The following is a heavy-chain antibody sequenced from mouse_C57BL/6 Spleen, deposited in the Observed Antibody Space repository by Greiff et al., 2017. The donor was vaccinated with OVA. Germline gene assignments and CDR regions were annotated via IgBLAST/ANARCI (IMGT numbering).Heavy chain of an antibody. CDR3: ARHYGNYFDY. CDR2: ISSGGSYT. D-gene: IGHD2-1*01. J-gene: IGHJ2*01. Sequence: EVMLVESGGDLVKPGGSLKLSCAASGFTFSIYVMSWVRQTPDKRLEWVATISSGGSYTYYPDSVKGRFTISRDNAKNTLYLQMSSLKSEDTAMYYCARHYGNYFDYWGQGTTLTVSS. V-gene: IGHV5-6*01. CDR1: GFTFSIYV.